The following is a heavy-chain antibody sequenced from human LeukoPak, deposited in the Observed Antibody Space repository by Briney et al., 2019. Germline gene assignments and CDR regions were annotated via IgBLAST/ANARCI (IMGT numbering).Heavy chain of an antibody. J-gene: IGHJ4*02. V-gene: IGHV3-23*01. Sequence: GGSLRLSCAASGFTFSTYAMSWVRQAPGKGLEWVSTISTSGRSTYYADSVKGRFTISRDNSENTLYLQMNSLRAEDTAVYYCAKGRTAVPGTIEFDYWGQGTLVTVSS. CDR3: AKGRTAVPGTIEFDY. CDR2: ISTSGRST. D-gene: IGHD6-19*01. CDR1: GFTFSTYA.